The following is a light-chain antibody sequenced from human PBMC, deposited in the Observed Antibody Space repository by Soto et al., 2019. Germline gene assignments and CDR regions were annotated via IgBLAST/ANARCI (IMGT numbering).Light chain of an antibody. CDR1: QSVSSD. J-gene: IGKJ1*01. Sequence: IVMTQSPATLSVSPGQRATLSCRASQSVSSDLAWYQQKPGQAPRLLIYGASTRATGIPARFSGSGSGTDFTLTISSLDPEDFAVYYCQQYGRSGTFGQGTKVDI. CDR3: QQYGRSGT. V-gene: IGKV3-15*01. CDR2: GAS.